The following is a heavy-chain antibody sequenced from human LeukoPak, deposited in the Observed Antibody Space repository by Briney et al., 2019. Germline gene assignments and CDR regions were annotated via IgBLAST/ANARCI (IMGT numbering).Heavy chain of an antibody. J-gene: IGHJ4*02. D-gene: IGHD4-23*01. CDR3: ARLTDYGGKVDC. CDR2: IYYSGST. CDR1: GGSISSYY. V-gene: IGHV4-59*12. Sequence: SETLSLTCTVSGGSISSYYWSWIRQPPGKGLEWIGYIYYSGSTNYNPSLKSRVAISVDTSKNQFSLKLSSVTAADTAVYYCARLTDYGGKVDCWGQGTLVTVSS.